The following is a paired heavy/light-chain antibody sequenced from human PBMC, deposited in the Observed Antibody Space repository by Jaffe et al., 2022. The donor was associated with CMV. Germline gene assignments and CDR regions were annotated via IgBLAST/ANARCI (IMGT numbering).Light chain of an antibody. CDR3: GTWDSSLSAGQGV. V-gene: IGLV1-51*02. Sequence: QSVLTQPPSVSAAPGQKVTISCSGSSSNIGNNYVSWYQQLPGTAPKLLIYENNKRPSGIPDRFSGSKSGTSATLGITGLQTGDEADYYCGTWDSSLSAGQGVFGGGTKLTVL. J-gene: IGLJ3*02. CDR2: ENN. CDR1: SSNIGNNY.
Heavy chain of an antibody. D-gene: IGHD3-9*01. J-gene: IGHJ6*02. V-gene: IGHV1-69*01. CDR2: IIPIFGTA. CDR1: GGTFSSYA. Sequence: QVQLVQSGAEVKKPGSSVKVSCKASGGTFSSYAISWVRQAPGQGLEWMGGIIPIFGTANYAQKFQGRVTITADESTSTAYMELSSLRSEDTAVYYCARDNTYYDILPGGYYYYGMDVWGQGTTVTVSS. CDR3: ARDNTYYDILPGGYYYYGMDV.